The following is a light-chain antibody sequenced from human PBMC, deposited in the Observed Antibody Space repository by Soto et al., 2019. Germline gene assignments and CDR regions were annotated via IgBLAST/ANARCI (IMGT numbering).Light chain of an antibody. CDR2: EVN. V-gene: IGLV2-8*01. Sequence: QSALTQPPSASGSPGQSVTISCTGTSSDVGGYNYVSWYQHHPGKAPKVMIYEVNKRPSGVPDRFSGSKSGNTASLTVSGLQAEDEADYYCSSYTGSSVVFGGGTKLTVL. CDR1: SSDVGGYNY. CDR3: SSYTGSSVV. J-gene: IGLJ2*01.